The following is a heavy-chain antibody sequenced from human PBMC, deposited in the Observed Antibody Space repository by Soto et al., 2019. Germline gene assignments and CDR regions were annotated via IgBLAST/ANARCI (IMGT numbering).Heavy chain of an antibody. CDR3: ARDRRVVVSFTLWYYFDS. J-gene: IGHJ4*02. CDR2: ISKDGETK. Sequence: QVQLVESGGGVVQPGRSLRLSCAASGFTFSSSPMHWVRQAPGKGLEWVSFISKDGETKSYSDSVKGRFAISRDNSKNMLYLQVNSLRADDAAVYYCARDRRVVVSFTLWYYFDSWGQGTLVTVSS. D-gene: IGHD2-21*01. V-gene: IGHV3-30*09. CDR1: GFTFSSSP.